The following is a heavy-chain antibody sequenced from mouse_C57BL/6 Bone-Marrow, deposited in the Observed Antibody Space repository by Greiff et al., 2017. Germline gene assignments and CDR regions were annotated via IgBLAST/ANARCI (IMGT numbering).Heavy chain of an antibody. Sequence: EVKLMESGGGLVQPGESLKLSCESNEYEFPSHDMSWVRKTPEKRLELVAAINSDGGSTYYPDTMERRFIISRDNTKKTLYLQMSSLRSEDTALDYCARPYYDGDAMDYWGQGTSVTVSS. CDR2: INSDGGST. V-gene: IGHV5-2*01. CDR3: ARPYYDGDAMDY. D-gene: IGHD1-1*01. CDR1: EYEFPSHD. J-gene: IGHJ4*01.